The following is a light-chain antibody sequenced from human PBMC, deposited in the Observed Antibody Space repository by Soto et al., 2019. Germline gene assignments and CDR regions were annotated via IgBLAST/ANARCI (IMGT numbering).Light chain of an antibody. V-gene: IGKV3-15*01. CDR3: QQYHNWPPQYT. CDR2: GAS. CDR1: QSVASN. J-gene: IGKJ2*01. Sequence: EIVMTQSPASLSVSPGDGATLSCRASQSVASNVAWYQQKPGQGPRLLVHGASTRAVGVPARFSGSGSGTDVTLTISSLQSEDFAVYYGQQYHNWPPQYTFGQGKKLQIK.